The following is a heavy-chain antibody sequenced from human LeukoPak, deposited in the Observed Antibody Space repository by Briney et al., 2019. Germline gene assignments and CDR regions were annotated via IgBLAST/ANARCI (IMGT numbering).Heavy chain of an antibody. Sequence: SETLSLTCTVSGGSISSYYWSWIRQPAGKGLEWIGRIYTSGSTNYNPSLKSRVAMSVDTSKNQFSLKLSSVTAADTAVYYCARDRRLIGSGRASGTFYYYYGMDVWGQGTTVTVSS. D-gene: IGHD3-10*01. CDR1: GGSISSYY. J-gene: IGHJ6*02. CDR2: IYTSGST. CDR3: ARDRRLIGSGRASGTFYYYYGMDV. V-gene: IGHV4-4*07.